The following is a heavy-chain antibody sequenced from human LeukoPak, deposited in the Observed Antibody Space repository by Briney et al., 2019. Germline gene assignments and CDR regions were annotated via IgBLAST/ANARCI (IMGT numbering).Heavy chain of an antibody. V-gene: IGHV3-53*01. CDR2: IYSGGGT. D-gene: IGHD6-13*01. J-gene: IGHJ4*02. CDR1: GFTFSSNA. Sequence: PGGSLRLSCAGSGFTFSSNAMSWVRQAPGKGLEWVSIIYSGGGTYYADSVRGRFTISRDNSKNTLYLQMNSLRAEDTAVYYCARRSPIAATGTRRLEDWGQGTLVTVSS. CDR3: ARRSPIAATGTRRLED.